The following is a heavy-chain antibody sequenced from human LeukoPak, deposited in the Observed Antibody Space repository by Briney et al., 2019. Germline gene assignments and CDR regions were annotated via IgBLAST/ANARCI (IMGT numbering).Heavy chain of an antibody. V-gene: IGHV4-34*01. Sequence: SETLSLTCAVYGGSFSGSYWTWIRQPPGKGLEWIGEVNYNGGITHNPSLKSRVTISVDTSKNQFSLRLSSVTAADTAVYYCARGIYSHLTLIRGVIGWDSWGQGTLVTVSS. CDR1: GGSFSGSY. CDR3: ARGIYSHLTLIRGVIGWDS. J-gene: IGHJ5*01. CDR2: VNYNGGI. D-gene: IGHD3-10*01.